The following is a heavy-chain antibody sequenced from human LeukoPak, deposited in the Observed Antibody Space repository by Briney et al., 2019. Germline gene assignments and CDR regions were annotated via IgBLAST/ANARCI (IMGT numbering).Heavy chain of an antibody. J-gene: IGHJ4*02. Sequence: ASVKLSCKASGYTFTSYAMHWVRQAPGQRLEWMGWINAGNGNTKYSQKFQGRVTITRDTSASTAYMELSSLRSEDTAVYYCATMPTVTTSGGGGWGQGTLVTVSS. D-gene: IGHD4-17*01. CDR3: ATMPTVTTSGGGG. V-gene: IGHV1-3*01. CDR2: INAGNGNT. CDR1: GYTFTSYA.